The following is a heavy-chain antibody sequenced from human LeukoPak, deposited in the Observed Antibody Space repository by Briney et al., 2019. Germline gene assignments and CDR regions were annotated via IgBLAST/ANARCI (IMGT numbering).Heavy chain of an antibody. Sequence: SETLSLTCTVSGGSISSGDYYRSWIRQPPGKGLEWIGYIYYSGSTYYNPSLKSRVTISVDTSKNQFSLKLSSVTAADTAVYYCASVSSRWLQDYYFDYWGQGTLVTVSS. CDR1: GGSISSGDYY. D-gene: IGHD5-24*01. V-gene: IGHV4-30-4*01. CDR2: IYYSGST. CDR3: ASVSSRWLQDYYFDY. J-gene: IGHJ4*02.